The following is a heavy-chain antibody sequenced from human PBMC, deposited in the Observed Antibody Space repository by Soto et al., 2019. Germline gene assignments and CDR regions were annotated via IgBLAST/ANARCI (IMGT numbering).Heavy chain of an antibody. CDR2: ISGSGGST. V-gene: IGHV3-23*01. CDR1: GFTFSSYA. CDR3: AKGYVRAAAGVDY. J-gene: IGHJ4*02. Sequence: EVQLLESGGGLVQPGGSLRLSCAASGFTFSSYAMSWVRQAPGKGLEWVSAISGSGGSTYYADSVKGRFTISRDNSKNTLFMHMNSLRAEDTAVYFCAKGYVRAAAGVDYWGQGTLVTVSS. D-gene: IGHD6-13*01.